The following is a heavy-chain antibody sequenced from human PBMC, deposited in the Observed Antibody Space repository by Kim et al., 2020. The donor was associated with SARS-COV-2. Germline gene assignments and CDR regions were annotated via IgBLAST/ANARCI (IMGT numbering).Heavy chain of an antibody. J-gene: IGHJ6*02. CDR3: ARVGALLWFGELLSSHYYYGMDV. D-gene: IGHD3-10*01. V-gene: IGHV3-21*01. CDR1: GFTFSSYS. Sequence: GGSLRLSCEASGFTFSSYSMNWVRQAPGKGLEWVSSISSSSSYIYYADSVKGRFTMSRDNAKNSLYLQMNSLRAEDTAVYYCARVGALLWFGELLSSHYYYGMDVWGQGATVTVSS. CDR2: ISSSSSYI.